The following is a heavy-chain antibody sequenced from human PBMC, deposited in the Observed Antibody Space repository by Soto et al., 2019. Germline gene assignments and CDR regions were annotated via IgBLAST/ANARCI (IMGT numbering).Heavy chain of an antibody. Sequence: PGGSLRLSCAASGFTFSSNWMHWVRQAPGKGLVWVSRINGDGSRTNYADSVKGRFTISRDNAKNTLYLQMNSLRAEDTAVYYCATVKTGNYDWFDPWGQRTLVTVSS. V-gene: IGHV3-74*01. D-gene: IGHD1-7*01. CDR3: ATVKTGNYDWFDP. CDR2: INGDGSRT. CDR1: GFTFSSNW. J-gene: IGHJ5*02.